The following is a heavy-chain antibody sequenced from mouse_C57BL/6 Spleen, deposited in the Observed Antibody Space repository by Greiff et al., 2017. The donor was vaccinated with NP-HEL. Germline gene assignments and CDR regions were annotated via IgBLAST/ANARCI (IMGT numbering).Heavy chain of an antibody. CDR3: ARRRYDYDEGWFAY. J-gene: IGHJ3*01. V-gene: IGHV1-82*01. CDR2: IYPGDGDT. CDR1: GYAFSSSW. Sequence: QVQLKQSGPELVKPGASVKISCKASGYAFSSSWMNWVKQRPGKGLEWIGRIYPGDGDTNYNGKFKGKATLTADKSSSTAYMQLSSLTSEDSAVYFCARRRYDYDEGWFAYWGQRTLVTVSA. D-gene: IGHD2-4*01.